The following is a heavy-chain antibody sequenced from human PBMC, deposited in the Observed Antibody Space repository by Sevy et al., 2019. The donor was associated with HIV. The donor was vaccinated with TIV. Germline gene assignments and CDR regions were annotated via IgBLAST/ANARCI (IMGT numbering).Heavy chain of an antibody. V-gene: IGHV3-30*18. J-gene: IGHJ4*02. Sequence: GGSLRLSCAASGFTFSTYGVHWVRQAPGKGLEWVAFMSYDGSNKYYADSVRGRFTISRDNSKNTLYLQMNTLRVGDPAVYYCAKDRRARGEIFPGTPLDYWGQGTLVTVSS. D-gene: IGHD3-10*01. CDR1: GFTFSTYG. CDR3: AKDRRARGEIFPGTPLDY. CDR2: MSYDGSNK.